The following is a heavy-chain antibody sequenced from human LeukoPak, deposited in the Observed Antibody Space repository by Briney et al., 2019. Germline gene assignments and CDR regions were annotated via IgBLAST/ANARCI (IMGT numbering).Heavy chain of an antibody. CDR1: GFTFSSYW. CDR2: INSDGSST. D-gene: IGHD3-3*01. CDR3: AKDPPTIRGYYFDY. Sequence: GGSLRLSCAASGFTFSSYWMPWVRQAPGKGLVWVSRINSDGSSTSYADSVKGRFTISRDNSKNTLYLQMVSLRAEDTAVYYCAKDPPTIRGYYFDYWGQGTLVTVSS. V-gene: IGHV3-74*01. J-gene: IGHJ4*02.